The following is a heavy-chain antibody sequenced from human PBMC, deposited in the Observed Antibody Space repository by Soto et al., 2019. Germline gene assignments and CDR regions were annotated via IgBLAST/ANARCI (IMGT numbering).Heavy chain of an antibody. J-gene: IGHJ5*02. CDR2: IYPGDSDT. Sequence: SLKISCKGSGYSFTSYWIGWVRQMPGKGLEWMGIIYPGDSDTRYSPSFQGQVTISADKSISTAYLQWSSLKASDTAMYYCARIGIVATIYNWFDPWGQGTLVTVSS. V-gene: IGHV5-51*01. D-gene: IGHD5-12*01. CDR3: ARIGIVATIYNWFDP. CDR1: GYSFTSYW.